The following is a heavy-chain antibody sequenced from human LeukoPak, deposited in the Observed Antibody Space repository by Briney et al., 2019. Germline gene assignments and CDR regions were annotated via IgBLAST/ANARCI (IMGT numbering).Heavy chain of an antibody. CDR3: ARGGSYYAN. J-gene: IGHJ4*02. Sequence: GGSLRLSCAASGFRFSTYWMSWVRQAPEKGLEWVANIKEDGSEKYYVDSVKGRFTISRDNAKNSLYLQMNSLRAEDTAVYYCARGGSYYANWGQGTLVTVSS. CDR1: GFRFSTYW. V-gene: IGHV3-7*04. D-gene: IGHD3-10*01. CDR2: IKEDGSEK.